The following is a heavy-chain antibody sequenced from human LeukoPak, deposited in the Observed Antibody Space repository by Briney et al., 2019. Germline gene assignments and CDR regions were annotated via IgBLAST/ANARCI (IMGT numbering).Heavy chain of an antibody. CDR1: GFTFSRYW. D-gene: IGHD2-2*01. CDR2: IKDDGRQK. V-gene: IGHV3-7*03. Sequence: GGSLRLSCAPSGFTFSRYWMNWLRQAPGKGLEWVASIKDDGRQKYYVDSVKGRFTVSRDNAKNSVYLQMNSLRAEDTALYYCDGGGSRGFDSWGQGTLVTVPS. J-gene: IGHJ4*02. CDR3: DGGGSRGFDS.